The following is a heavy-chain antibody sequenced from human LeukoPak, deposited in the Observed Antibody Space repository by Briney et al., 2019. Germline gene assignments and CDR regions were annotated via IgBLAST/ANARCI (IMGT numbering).Heavy chain of an antibody. J-gene: IGHJ3*02. CDR3: ARGRYSGYTKGAFDI. CDR2: IIPTLGTT. CDR1: GGTLSNYA. V-gene: IGHV1-69*13. D-gene: IGHD5-12*01. Sequence: ASVNVSCKASGGTLSNYAISWVRQAPGEGLEWMGGIIPTLGTTNYAQKLQGRVTITADESTNTAYMELSSLTSEDTAVYHCARGRYSGYTKGAFDIWGQGTMVIVSS.